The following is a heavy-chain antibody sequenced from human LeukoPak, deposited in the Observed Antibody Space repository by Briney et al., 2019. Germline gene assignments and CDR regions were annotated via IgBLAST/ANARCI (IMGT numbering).Heavy chain of an antibody. J-gene: IGHJ4*02. CDR1: GGSISSGGYS. V-gene: IGHV4-30-2*01. CDR2: IYHSGST. D-gene: IGHD3-3*01. CDR3: ASTYYDFWSGHLYYFDY. Sequence: SETQSLTCAVSGGSISSGGYSWSWIRQPPGKGLEWIGYIYHSGSTYYNPSLKSRVTISVDRSKNQFSLKLSSVTAADTAVYYCASTYYDFWSGHLYYFDYWGQGTLVTVSS.